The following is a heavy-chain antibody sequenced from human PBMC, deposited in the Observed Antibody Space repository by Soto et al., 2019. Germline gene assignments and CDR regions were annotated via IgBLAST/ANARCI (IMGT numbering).Heavy chain of an antibody. CDR3: ARGLGYDFWSGYYALGNWFDP. J-gene: IGHJ5*02. D-gene: IGHD3-3*01. Sequence: FEPLSLTCTVAGGSISSYYWSRIRQPPGKGLEWIGYIYYSGSTNYNPSLKSRVTISVDTSKNQFSLKLSSVTAADTAVYYCARGLGYDFWSGYYALGNWFDPWGQGTLVTVSS. CDR2: IYYSGST. V-gene: IGHV4-59*01. CDR1: GGSISSYY.